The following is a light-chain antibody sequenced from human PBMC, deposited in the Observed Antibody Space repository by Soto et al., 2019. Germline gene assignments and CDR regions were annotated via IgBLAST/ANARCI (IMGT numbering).Light chain of an antibody. V-gene: IGLV1-51*01. CDR3: ATWDRRLSAGV. J-gene: IGLJ2*01. CDR2: DND. Sequence: QSVLTQPPSVAAAPGQKVTISCSGSSSNIGSNYVSWYQQFPEAAPKLLIYDNDKRPSGIPDRFSGSKSGTSATLGITGLQTGDEADYYFATWDRRLSAGVFGGGTTLTVL. CDR1: SSNIGSNY.